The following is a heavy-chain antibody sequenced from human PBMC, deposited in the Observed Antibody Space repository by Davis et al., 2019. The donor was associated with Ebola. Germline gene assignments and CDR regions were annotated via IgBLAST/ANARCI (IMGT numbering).Heavy chain of an antibody. V-gene: IGHV3-7*01. CDR1: GLIFSSYG. CDR2: IKQDGSEK. Sequence: GGSLRLSCAASGLIFSSYGMHWVRQAPGKGLEWVANIKQDGSEKYYVDSVKGRFTISRDNAKNSLYLQMNSLRAEDTAVYYCARDNEAIVVVPAAIDYWGQGTLVTVSS. J-gene: IGHJ4*02. CDR3: ARDNEAIVVVPAAIDY. D-gene: IGHD2-2*01.